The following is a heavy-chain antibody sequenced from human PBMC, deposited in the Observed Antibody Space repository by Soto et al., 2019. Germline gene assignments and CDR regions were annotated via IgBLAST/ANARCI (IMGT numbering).Heavy chain of an antibody. J-gene: IGHJ6*02. CDR1: GGTFSSYA. CDR2: IIPIFGTA. V-gene: IGHV1-69*01. D-gene: IGHD2-15*01. CDR3: ARDRGYCSGGSCYSGVGSGMDV. Sequence: QVQLVQSGAEVKKPGSSVKVSCKASGGTFSSYAISWVRQAPGQGLEWMGGIIPIFGTANYAQKFQGRVTITADESTSTGDMERSRLRSEDTAVYYCARDRGYCSGGSCYSGVGSGMDVWGQGTTVTVSS.